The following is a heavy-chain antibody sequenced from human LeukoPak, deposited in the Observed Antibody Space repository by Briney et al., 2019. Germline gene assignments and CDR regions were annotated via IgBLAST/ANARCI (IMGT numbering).Heavy chain of an antibody. D-gene: IGHD3-22*01. Sequence: PSETLSLTCAVYGGSFSGYYWSWIRQPPGKGLEWIGEINHSGSTNYNPSLKSRVTISVDTSKNQFSLKLSSVTAADTAVYYCARHRTDYYDSSGDAFDIWGQGTMVTVSS. CDR2: INHSGST. CDR1: GGSFSGYY. J-gene: IGHJ3*02. V-gene: IGHV4-34*01. CDR3: ARHRTDYYDSSGDAFDI.